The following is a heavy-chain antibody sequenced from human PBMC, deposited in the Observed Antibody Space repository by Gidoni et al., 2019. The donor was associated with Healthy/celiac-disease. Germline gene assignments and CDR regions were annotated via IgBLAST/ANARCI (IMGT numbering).Heavy chain of an antibody. CDR2: IYHSGST. CDR1: GGSISSGGYS. D-gene: IGHD3-22*01. Sequence: QLQLQESGSGLVKPSQTLSLTCAVSGGSISSGGYSWSWIRQPPGKGLEWIGYIYHSGSTYYNPSLKSRVTISVDRSKNQFSLKLSSVTAADTAVYYCARGYTYYDSSGSGAFDIWGQGTMVTVSS. V-gene: IGHV4-30-2*01. CDR3: ARGYTYYDSSGSGAFDI. J-gene: IGHJ3*02.